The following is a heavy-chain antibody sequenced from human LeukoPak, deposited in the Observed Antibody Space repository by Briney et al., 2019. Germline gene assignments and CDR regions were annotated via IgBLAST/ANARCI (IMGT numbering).Heavy chain of an antibody. V-gene: IGHV4-59*01. CDR3: ARSHIAVAGMLNY. CDR2: IYYSGST. J-gene: IGHJ4*02. CDR1: GGSISSYY. D-gene: IGHD6-19*01. Sequence: SETLSLTCTVSGGSISSYYWSWIRQPPGKGLERIGYIYYSGSTNYNPSLKSRVTISVDTSKNQFSLKLSSVTAADTAVYYCARSHIAVAGMLNYWGQGTLVTVSS.